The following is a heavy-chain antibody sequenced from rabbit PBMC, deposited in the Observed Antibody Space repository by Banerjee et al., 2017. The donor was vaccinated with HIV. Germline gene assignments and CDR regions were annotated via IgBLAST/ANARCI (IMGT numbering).Heavy chain of an antibody. CDR3: ARGTYGVNGGDAYAL. CDR2: IYAGSSDST. D-gene: IGHD6-1*01. V-gene: IGHV1S40*01. Sequence: QSLEESGGDLVKPGASLTLTCTASGFSFSSSYYMWWVRQAPGKGLEWIACIYAGSSDSTYYATWAKGRFTISKTSSTTVTLQMTSLTAADTATYFCARGTYGVNGGDAYALWGPGTLVTVS. J-gene: IGHJ6*01. CDR1: GFSFSSSYY.